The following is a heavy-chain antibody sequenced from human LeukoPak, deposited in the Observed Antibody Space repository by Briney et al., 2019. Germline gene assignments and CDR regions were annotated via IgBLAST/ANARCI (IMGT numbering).Heavy chain of an antibody. V-gene: IGHV4-59*01. CDR2: VYYSGST. J-gene: IGHJ4*02. CDR3: ATGVHGIAAAGDYYFDY. Sequence: PSETLSLTCTVSGDSISNYYWSWIRQPPGKGLEWIGYVYYSGSTNYNPSLKSRVTISVDTSKNQFSLKLSSVTAADTAVYYCATGVHGIAAAGDYYFDYWGQGTLVTVSS. CDR1: GDSISNYY. D-gene: IGHD6-13*01.